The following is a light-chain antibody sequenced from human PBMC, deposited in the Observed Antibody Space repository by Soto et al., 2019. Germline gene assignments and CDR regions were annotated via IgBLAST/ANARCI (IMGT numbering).Light chain of an antibody. Sequence: EIVLTQSPGTLSLSPGERATLSCRASQSVSSSYLAWYQQKPGQAPRLLIYGASSRATAIPDRFSGSGSGTDFTLTISRLEPEDVAVYYCQEYGRSSSTFGQGTKVEIK. CDR3: QEYGRSSST. CDR2: GAS. CDR1: QSVSSSY. V-gene: IGKV3-20*01. J-gene: IGKJ2*01.